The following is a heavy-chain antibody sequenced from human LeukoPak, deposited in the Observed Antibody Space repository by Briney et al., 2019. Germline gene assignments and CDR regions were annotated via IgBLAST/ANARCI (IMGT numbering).Heavy chain of an antibody. J-gene: IGHJ5*02. CDR2: IKEDGGGK. D-gene: IGHD3-10*01. V-gene: IGHV3-7*01. Sequence: TGGSLRLSCAASGFTFSNHWMIWVRQAPGKGLEYVSNIKEDGGGKYYVNSVKGRFIISRDNSKNSLYLQMNSLRTEDTAVYYCAMQPDYYGSGSYYNPIWFDPWGQGTLVTVSS. CDR3: AMQPDYYGSGSYYNPIWFDP. CDR1: GFTFSNHW.